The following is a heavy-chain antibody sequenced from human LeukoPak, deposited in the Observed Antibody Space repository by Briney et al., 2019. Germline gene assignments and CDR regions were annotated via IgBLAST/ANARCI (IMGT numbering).Heavy chain of an antibody. Sequence: GGSLRLSCAVSGITLSNYGMSWVRQAPGKGLEWVAGISDSGGRTNYADSVKGRFTISRDNPKNTLHLQMNSLRAEDTAVYFCAKRGVVIRVILVGFHKEAYYFDSWGQGALVTVSS. V-gene: IGHV3-23*01. D-gene: IGHD3-22*01. CDR2: ISDSGGRT. J-gene: IGHJ4*02. CDR1: GITLSNYG. CDR3: AKRGVVIRVILVGFHKEAYYFDS.